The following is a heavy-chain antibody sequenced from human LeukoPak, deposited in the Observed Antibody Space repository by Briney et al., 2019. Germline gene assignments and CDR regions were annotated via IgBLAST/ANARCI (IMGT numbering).Heavy chain of an antibody. Sequence: SETLSLTCTVSGGSISSSSYYWGWIRQPPGKGLEWIGRIYTSGSTNYNPSLKSRVTISVDTSKNQFSLKLSSVTAADTAVYYCARATMFGDYFDYWGQGTLVTVSS. CDR1: GGSISSSSYY. J-gene: IGHJ4*02. V-gene: IGHV4-39*07. D-gene: IGHD3-10*02. CDR3: ARATMFGDYFDY. CDR2: IYTSGST.